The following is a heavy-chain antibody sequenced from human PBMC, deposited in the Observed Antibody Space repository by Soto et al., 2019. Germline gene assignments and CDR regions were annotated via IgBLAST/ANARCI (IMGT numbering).Heavy chain of an antibody. CDR1: GGSFSGYY. CDR3: ARGHCSSTSCYMRYYYYGMDV. Sequence: SETLSLTCAVYGGSFSGYYWSWIRQPPGKGLEWIGEINHSGSTNYNPSLKSRVTISVDTSKNQFSLKLSSVTAADTAVYYCARGHCSSTSCYMRYYYYGMDVWGQGTTVTVSS. J-gene: IGHJ6*02. CDR2: INHSGST. V-gene: IGHV4-34*01. D-gene: IGHD2-2*02.